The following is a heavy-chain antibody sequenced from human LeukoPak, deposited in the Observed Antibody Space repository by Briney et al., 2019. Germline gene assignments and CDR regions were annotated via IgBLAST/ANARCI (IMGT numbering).Heavy chain of an antibody. V-gene: IGHV3-48*03. CDR1: GLTFSNFK. D-gene: IGHD1-26*01. J-gene: IGHJ4*02. CDR2: ISDSGRTT. Sequence: GGSLRLSCAVSGLTFSNFKMNWVRQAPGKGLEWVSYISDSGRTTFYADSVKGRFTISRDNAKNSLYLQMSSLRVEDTAVYYCAREVSGSSYFDYWGQGTQVTVSS. CDR3: AREVSGSSYFDY.